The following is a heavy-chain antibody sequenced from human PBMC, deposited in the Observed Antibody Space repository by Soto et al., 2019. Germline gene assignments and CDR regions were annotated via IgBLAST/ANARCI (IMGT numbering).Heavy chain of an antibody. D-gene: IGHD4-17*01. CDR2: IYYSGST. V-gene: IGHV4-59*01. Sequence: QVQLQESGPGLVKPSETLSLTCTVSGCSISSYYWSWIRQPQGKGLEWIGYIYYSGSTNYNPSLKSRVTISVDTSKNQFSLKLSSVTAADTAVYYCARAYGYYFDYWGQGTLVTVSS. CDR3: ARAYGYYFDY. J-gene: IGHJ4*02. CDR1: GCSISSYY.